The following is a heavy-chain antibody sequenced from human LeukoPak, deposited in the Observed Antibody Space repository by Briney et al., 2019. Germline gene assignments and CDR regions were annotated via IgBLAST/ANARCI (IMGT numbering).Heavy chain of an antibody. CDR2: IRSKANSYAT. V-gene: IGHV3-73*01. D-gene: IGHD3-3*01. J-gene: IGHJ4*02. CDR1: GFTFSGSA. Sequence: GGSLRLSCAASGFTFSGSAMHWVRQASGKGLEWVGRIRSKANSYATAYAASVKGRFTISRDDSKNTAYLQMNSLKTEDTAVYYCTRHFLNRLEPDFTHLWGQGTLVTVSS. CDR3: TRHFLNRLEPDFTHL.